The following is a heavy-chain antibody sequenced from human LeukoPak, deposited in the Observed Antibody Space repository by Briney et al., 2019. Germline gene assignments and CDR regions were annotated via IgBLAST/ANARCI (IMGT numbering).Heavy chain of an antibody. CDR3: AKLLWFGEPDDY. Sequence: PGGSLRLSCAASGFTFSSYGMHWVRQAPGKGLEWVAVISYDGSNKYYADSVKGRFTISRDNSNNTLYLQMNSLRAEDTAVYYCAKLLWFGEPDDYWGQGTLVTVSS. CDR1: GFTFSSYG. D-gene: IGHD3-10*01. J-gene: IGHJ4*02. CDR2: ISYDGSNK. V-gene: IGHV3-30*18.